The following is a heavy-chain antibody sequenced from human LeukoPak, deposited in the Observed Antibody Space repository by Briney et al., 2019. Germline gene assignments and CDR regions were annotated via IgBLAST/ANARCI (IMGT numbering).Heavy chain of an antibody. CDR3: AKGWVVVVVAATIDY. Sequence: PGGSLRLSCAASGFTFSSYAMSWVRQAPGKGLEWVSAISGSGGSTYYADSVKGRFTISRDNSKNTLYLQMNSLGAEDTAVYYCAKGWVVVVVAATIDYWGQGTLVTVSS. V-gene: IGHV3-23*01. CDR1: GFTFSSYA. J-gene: IGHJ4*02. D-gene: IGHD2-15*01. CDR2: ISGSGGST.